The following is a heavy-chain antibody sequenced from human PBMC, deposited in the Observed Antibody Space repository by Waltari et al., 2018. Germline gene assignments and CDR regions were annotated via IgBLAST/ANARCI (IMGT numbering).Heavy chain of an antibody. Sequence: QVQLVQSGAEVKKPGSSVKVSCKAAGGTFSNSVISGVRRAPGQGLEWMGGFIPIFVTPNYAQKFQGRVTIIADESTSTVYMELSSLRSEDTAVYYCARSYYYDRIGDYPSLGAFDYWGQGTLVTVSS. CDR3: ARSYYYDRIGDYPSLGAFDY. J-gene: IGHJ4*02. CDR1: GGTFSNSV. CDR2: FIPIFVTP. D-gene: IGHD3-22*01. V-gene: IGHV1-69*12.